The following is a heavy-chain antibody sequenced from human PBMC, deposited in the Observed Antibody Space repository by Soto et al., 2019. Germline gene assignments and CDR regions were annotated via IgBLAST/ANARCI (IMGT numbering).Heavy chain of an antibody. V-gene: IGHV1-46*01. J-gene: IGHJ6*04. D-gene: IGHD6-6*01. CDR1: GYTFTSYY. Sequence: ASVKVSCKASGYTFTSYYMHWVRQAPGQGLEWMGIINPSGGSTSYAQKFQGRVTMTRDTSTSTVYMELSSLRSEDTAVYYCARGMPLAARPGYYYGMDVWGKGTRVTVPS. CDR2: INPSGGST. CDR3: ARGMPLAARPGYYYGMDV.